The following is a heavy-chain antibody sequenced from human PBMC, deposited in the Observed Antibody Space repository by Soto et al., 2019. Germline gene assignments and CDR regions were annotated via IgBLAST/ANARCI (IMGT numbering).Heavy chain of an antibody. CDR3: ARGRPVGATTFDY. J-gene: IGHJ4*02. Sequence: SETLSLTCTVSGGSISSGGYYWSWIRQHPGKGLEWIGYIYYSGSTYYNPSLKSRVTISVDTSKNQFSLKVNSVTAADTAVYYCARGRPVGATTFDYWGQGTLVTSPQ. V-gene: IGHV4-31*03. D-gene: IGHD1-26*01. CDR1: GGSISSGGYY. CDR2: IYYSGST.